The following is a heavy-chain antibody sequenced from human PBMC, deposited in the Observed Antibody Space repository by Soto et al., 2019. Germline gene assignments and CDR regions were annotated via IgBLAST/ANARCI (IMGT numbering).Heavy chain of an antibody. Sequence: QVVLLQSGAEVKEPGSSVRVSCKVSGSTFNNFAFSWVRQAPGHGPEWMGGIVVMSNTADYSQRFRDRVTITADTSTNTLYMELGSLTFEDTAVYYCARAIKRWAVHYYFDYWGQGTQVTVSS. CDR1: GSTFNNFA. CDR2: IVVMSNTA. V-gene: IGHV1-69*06. D-gene: IGHD5-12*01. J-gene: IGHJ4*02. CDR3: ARAIKRWAVHYYFDY.